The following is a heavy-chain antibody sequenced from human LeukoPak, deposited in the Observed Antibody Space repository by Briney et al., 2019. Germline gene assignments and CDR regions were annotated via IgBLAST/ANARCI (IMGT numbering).Heavy chain of an antibody. D-gene: IGHD3-10*01. Sequence: GGSLRLSCAASGFTFSSYAMSWVRQSPGKGLEWVSTISGSGGSTYYADSVKSRFTISRVNSKNTLYLQMNSLIAEETAVYYCAKELWFGELSPFDYWGQGILVTVSS. J-gene: IGHJ4*02. V-gene: IGHV3-23*01. CDR2: ISGSGGST. CDR3: AKELWFGELSPFDY. CDR1: GFTFSSYA.